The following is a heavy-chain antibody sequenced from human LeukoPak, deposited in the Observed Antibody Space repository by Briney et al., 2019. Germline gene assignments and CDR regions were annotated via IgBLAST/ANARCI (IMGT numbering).Heavy chain of an antibody. Sequence: GGSLRLSCATSQFNFNSYGMTWVRQAPGKGLERVSSISGSGGSTQYADSVQGRFTISRDNSKNTLYLQMNSLRAEDTAVYYCAKDPNGDYIGTFDIWGQGTMVTVSS. V-gene: IGHV3-23*01. CDR2: ISGSGGST. CDR3: AKDPNGDYIGTFDI. CDR1: QFNFNSYG. D-gene: IGHD4-17*01. J-gene: IGHJ3*02.